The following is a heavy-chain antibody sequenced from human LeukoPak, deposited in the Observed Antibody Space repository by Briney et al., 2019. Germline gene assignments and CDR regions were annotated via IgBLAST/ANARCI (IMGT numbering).Heavy chain of an antibody. CDR1: GYTFTSYY. CDR2: INPSGGST. J-gene: IGHJ4*02. D-gene: IGHD3-10*01. Sequence: GASVKVSCKASGYTFTSYYMHWVRQAPGQGLEWMGIINPSGGSTSYAQKFQGRVTMTRDTSTSTVYMELSSLRSEDTAVCYCARDEFIRRYFDYWGQGTLVTVSS. CDR3: ARDEFIRRYFDY. V-gene: IGHV1-46*01.